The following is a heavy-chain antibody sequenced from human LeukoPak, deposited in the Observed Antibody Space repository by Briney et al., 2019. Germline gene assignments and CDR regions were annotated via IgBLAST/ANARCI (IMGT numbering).Heavy chain of an antibody. CDR1: GGSISSSSYY. V-gene: IGHV4-39*07. CDR2: IYHSGST. D-gene: IGHD4/OR15-4a*01. CDR3: ARVASGASPYYYYMDV. Sequence: SETLSLTCTVSGGSISSSSYYWGWIRQPPGKGLEWIGSIYHSGSTYYNPSLKSRVTISVDTSKNQFSLKLSSVTAADTAVYYCARVASGASPYYYYMDVWGKGTTVTVSS. J-gene: IGHJ6*03.